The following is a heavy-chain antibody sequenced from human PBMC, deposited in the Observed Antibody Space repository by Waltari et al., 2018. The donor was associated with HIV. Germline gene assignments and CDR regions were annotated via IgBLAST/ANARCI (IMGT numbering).Heavy chain of an antibody. CDR3: VKERGPFNGFDI. CDR1: GFTVSSYG. J-gene: IGHJ3*02. V-gene: IGHV3-33*06. D-gene: IGHD3-16*01. Sequence: QVYLMESGGGVVQPGGSPKLPCAASGFTVSSYGMHWVRQAPGKGLEWVAVIWSDGYNKFYADSVRGRFTFSRDNSKYTLSLQMNSLRAEDTALYYCVKERGPFNGFDIWGQGTMVTVSS. CDR2: IWSDGYNK.